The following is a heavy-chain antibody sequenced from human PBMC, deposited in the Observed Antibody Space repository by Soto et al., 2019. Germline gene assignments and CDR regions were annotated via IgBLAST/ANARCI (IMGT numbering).Heavy chain of an antibody. Sequence: PSQTLSLTCDISGDSVSSNNAAWSWIRQSPSRGLEWLGRTSYYRSKWYIDYAVSVKSRISINADTSKNQVSLQLNAVTPDDTAVYYCARDDGPRTTRRFDAWGQGILVTVSS. CDR3: ARDDGPRTTRRFDA. CDR2: TSYYRSKWYI. J-gene: IGHJ5*02. CDR1: GDSVSSNNAA. D-gene: IGHD1-1*01. V-gene: IGHV6-1*01.